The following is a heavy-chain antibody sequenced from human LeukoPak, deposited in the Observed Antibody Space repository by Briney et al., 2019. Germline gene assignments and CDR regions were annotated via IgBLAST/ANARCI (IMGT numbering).Heavy chain of an antibody. CDR2: ISGSGGST. Sequence: GGSLRLSCAASVFSFSSYAMSWVRQAPGKGLEWGSAISGSGGSTYYADSVKGRFTISRDHSKNTLYLQMNSLRAEDTAVFYCAAPGYSSSWYEDYWGQGTLVTVSS. D-gene: IGHD6-13*01. J-gene: IGHJ4*02. CDR3: AAPGYSSSWYEDY. V-gene: IGHV3-23*01. CDR1: VFSFSSYA.